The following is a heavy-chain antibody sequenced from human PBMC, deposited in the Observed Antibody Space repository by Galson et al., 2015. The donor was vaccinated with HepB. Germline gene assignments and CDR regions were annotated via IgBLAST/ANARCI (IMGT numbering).Heavy chain of an antibody. CDR3: TRDVDTSGHCSWFDP. D-gene: IGHD2-21*01. V-gene: IGHV3-33*05. J-gene: IGHJ5*02. CDR2: IQSDGSRT. Sequence: SLRLSCATSGFTFSYYGMHWVRQAPGKGLEWVAGIQSDGSRTYYADSVKGRFTISRDQSKITLYLEMNSLRVEDTAMYYCTRDVDTSGHCSWFDPWGQGTLVTVSA. CDR1: GFTFSYYG.